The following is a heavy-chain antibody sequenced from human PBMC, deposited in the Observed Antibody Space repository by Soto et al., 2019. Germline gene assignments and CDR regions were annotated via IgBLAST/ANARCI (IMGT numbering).Heavy chain of an antibody. CDR3: ARQGSY. J-gene: IGHJ4*02. CDR2: ISFNGNT. V-gene: IGHV4-39*01. Sequence: QLQLQESGPGLVKPSETLSLTCTVSGVSISDTSYYWGWIRQPPGKGLEWIGTISFNGNTFYNPSLKSRLTISVDTSSNQFSLRLTSVTAADTAVYYCARQGSYWGQGTLVAVSS. CDR1: GVSISDTSYY.